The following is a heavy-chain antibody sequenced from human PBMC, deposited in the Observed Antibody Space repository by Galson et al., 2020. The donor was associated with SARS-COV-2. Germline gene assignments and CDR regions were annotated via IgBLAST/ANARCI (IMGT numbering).Heavy chain of an antibody. D-gene: IGHD6-19*01. CDR2: VNHSGGT. CDR3: ARGPAVGGSARGDF. CDR1: GGSISSGGYY. V-gene: IGHV4-61*08. J-gene: IGHJ4*02. Sequence: SETLSLTCTVSGGSISSGGYYWTWIRQPPGKGLEWIGEVNHSGGTNYNPSLKSRVTISVDASKNQFSLKLSSVTAADTAVYYAARGPAVGGSARGDFWGRGTLVTVSS.